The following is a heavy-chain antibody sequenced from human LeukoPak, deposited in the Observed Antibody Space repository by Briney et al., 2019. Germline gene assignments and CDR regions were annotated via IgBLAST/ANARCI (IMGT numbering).Heavy chain of an antibody. V-gene: IGHV3-7*01. CDR2: IKQDGSEK. J-gene: IGHJ5*02. D-gene: IGHD3-10*01. CDR1: GFTFSSYW. Sequence: GGSLRLSCAASGFTFSSYWMSWVRQAPGKGLEWVANIKQDGSEKYYVDSVKGRSTISRDNAKNSLYLQMNSLRAEDTAVYYCARAEGYYYGSGRWDNWFDPWGQGTLVTVSS. CDR3: ARAEGYYYGSGRWDNWFDP.